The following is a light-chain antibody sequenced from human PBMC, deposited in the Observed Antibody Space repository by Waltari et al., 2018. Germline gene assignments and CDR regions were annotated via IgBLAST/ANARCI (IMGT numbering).Light chain of an antibody. J-gene: IGKJ5*01. Sequence: DIQMTQSPSSVSASVGDRVTIPCRAIQDISSWLAWYQQKPGKAPKLLISVASTLRSAGPTRFSGSGSGTNFTRTTSSRQPEDVATYYCQQANNHPSCTFGQGTRLEIK. CDR3: QQANNHPSCT. CDR1: QDISSW. V-gene: IGKV1-12*02. CDR2: VAS.